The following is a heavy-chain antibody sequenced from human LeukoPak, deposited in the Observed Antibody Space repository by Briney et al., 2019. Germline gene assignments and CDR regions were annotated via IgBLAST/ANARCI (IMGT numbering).Heavy chain of an antibody. D-gene: IGHD3-10*01. V-gene: IGHV1-3*01. J-gene: IGHJ4*02. CDR3: AREAMVRGVIDY. Sequence: ASVKVSCKASGYTFTSYAIHWVRQAPGQRLEWMGWINAVNGNTKYSQKFQGRVTITRDTSASTAYMELSSLRSEDTAVYYCAREAMVRGVIDYWGQGTLVTVSS. CDR1: GYTFTSYA. CDR2: INAVNGNT.